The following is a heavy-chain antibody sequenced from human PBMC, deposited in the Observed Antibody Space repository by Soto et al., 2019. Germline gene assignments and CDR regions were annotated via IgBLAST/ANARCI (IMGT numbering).Heavy chain of an antibody. Sequence: QVQLRESGPGLVKPSETLSLTCTVSGGSISSYYWSWIRQPPGKGLEWIGYIYYSGSTNYNPSLKSRVTISVDTSKIQFSRRLSSVTAANAAVYYCARRYSSAFDIWGKGTMVTVSS. V-gene: IGHV4-59*12. CDR2: IYYSGST. CDR3: ARRYSSAFDI. J-gene: IGHJ3*02. D-gene: IGHD6-13*01. CDR1: GGSISSYY.